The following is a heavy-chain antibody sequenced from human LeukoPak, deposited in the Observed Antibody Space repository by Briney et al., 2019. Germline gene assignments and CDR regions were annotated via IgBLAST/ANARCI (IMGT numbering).Heavy chain of an antibody. D-gene: IGHD6-13*01. Sequence: SETLSLTRTVSGGSISSYYWSWIRQPPGKGLEWIGYIYYTGSTDYNPSLKSRVAISVDTSKNQFSLKLSSVTAADTAVYYCARGSKAAPGTFDYWGQGTLVTVSS. J-gene: IGHJ4*02. CDR3: ARGSKAAPGTFDY. CDR2: IYYTGST. CDR1: GGSISSYY. V-gene: IGHV4-59*01.